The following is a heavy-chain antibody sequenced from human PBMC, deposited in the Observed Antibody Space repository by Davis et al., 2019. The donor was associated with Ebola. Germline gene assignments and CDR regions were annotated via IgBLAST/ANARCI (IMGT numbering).Heavy chain of an antibody. CDR1: GFTFSNAW. CDR2: IKSKTDGGTT. CDR3: TTDPGIAVADYYYYYGMDV. D-gene: IGHD6-19*01. J-gene: IGHJ6*02. Sequence: GGSLRLSCAASGFTFSNAWMNWVRQAPGKGLEWVGRIKSKTDGGTTDYAAPVKGRFTISRDDSKNTLYLQMNSLKTEDTAVYYCTTDPGIAVADYYYYYGMDVWGQGTTVTVSS. V-gene: IGHV3-15*07.